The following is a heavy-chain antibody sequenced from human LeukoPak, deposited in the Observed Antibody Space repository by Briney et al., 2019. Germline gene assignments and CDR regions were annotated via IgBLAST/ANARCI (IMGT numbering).Heavy chain of an antibody. Sequence: PGGSLRLSCAASGFTFSSYGMSWVRQAPGKGLEWVSAISGSGGTTYYADSVKGRFTISRDNSKNTLYLQMDSLRAEDTAVYYCAKDFRDTADAFDIWGQGTMVTVSS. J-gene: IGHJ3*02. CDR1: GFTFSSYG. D-gene: IGHD5-18*01. CDR2: ISGSGGTT. CDR3: AKDFRDTADAFDI. V-gene: IGHV3-23*01.